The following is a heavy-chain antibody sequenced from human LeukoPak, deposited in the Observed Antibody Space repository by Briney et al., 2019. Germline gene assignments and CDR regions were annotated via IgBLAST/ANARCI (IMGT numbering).Heavy chain of an antibody. CDR2: INAGNGNT. J-gene: IGHJ4*02. V-gene: IGHV1-3*01. CDR1: GYTFTSYA. D-gene: IGHD1-26*01. CDR3: ARVGVHSGSYLFDY. Sequence: ASVKVSCKASGYTFTSYATHWVRQAPGQRLEWMGWINAGNGNTKYSQKFQGRVTITRDTSASTAYMELSSLRSEDTAVYYCARVGVHSGSYLFDYWGQGTLVTVST.